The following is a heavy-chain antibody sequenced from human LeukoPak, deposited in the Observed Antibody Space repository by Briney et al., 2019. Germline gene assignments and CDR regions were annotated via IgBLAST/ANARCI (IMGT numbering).Heavy chain of an antibody. CDR2: ISYDGSNK. D-gene: IGHD3-16*02. J-gene: IGHJ3*02. CDR1: GFTFSSYA. V-gene: IGHV3-30-3*01. CDR3: ARSDYVWGSYRFHAFDI. Sequence: GGSLRLSCAASGFTFSSYAMHWVRQAPGKGLEWVAVISYDGSNKYYADSVKGRFTVSRDNSKNTLYLQMNSLRAEDTAVYYCARSDYVWGSYRFHAFDIWGQGTMVTVSS.